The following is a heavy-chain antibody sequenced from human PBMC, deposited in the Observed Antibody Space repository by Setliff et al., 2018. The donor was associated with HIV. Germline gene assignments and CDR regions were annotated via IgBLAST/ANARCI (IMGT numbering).Heavy chain of an antibody. J-gene: IGHJ4*02. CDR1: GGSISSSSYY. V-gene: IGHV4-39*01. CDR3: ARLSVVVAATVAGRGPVTAHFDY. Sequence: PSETLSLTCTVSGGSISSSSYYWGWIRQPPGKGLEWIGSIYYSGSTYYNPSLKSRVTISADTSKNQFSLKLSSVTAADTAVYYCARLSVVVAATVAGRGPVTAHFDYWGQGTLVTVSS. CDR2: IYYSGST. D-gene: IGHD2-15*01.